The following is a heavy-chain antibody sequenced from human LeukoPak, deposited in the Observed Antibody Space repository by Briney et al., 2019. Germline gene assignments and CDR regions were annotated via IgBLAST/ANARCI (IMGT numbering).Heavy chain of an antibody. CDR1: GLTFSSYE. CDR2: ISSSGSTM. V-gene: IGHV3-48*03. J-gene: IGHJ4*02. CDR3: ARSTTQLWFKY. Sequence: GGSLRLSCAASGLTFSSYEINWVRQAPGKGLEWVSYISSSGSTMYYADSVKGRFTISRDNAKNSLYLQMNSLRAEDTAIYYCARSTTQLWFKYWGQGTLVTVSS. D-gene: IGHD3-10*01.